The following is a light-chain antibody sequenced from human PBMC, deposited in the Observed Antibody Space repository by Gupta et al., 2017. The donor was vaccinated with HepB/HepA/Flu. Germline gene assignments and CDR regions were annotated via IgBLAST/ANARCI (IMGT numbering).Light chain of an antibody. V-gene: IGLV2-14*03. CDR1: SSDVGAYNY. CDR3: SSNTVTNTLV. Sequence: QSALTQPASVSGSPGQSITISCTGTSSDVGAYNYVSWYQQHPGKAPKLILYDVSSRLPGVSDRFSGSKSGNTASLTISGLQAEDEAGYYCSSNTVTNTLVFGGGTKLTVL. CDR2: DVS. J-gene: IGLJ2*01.